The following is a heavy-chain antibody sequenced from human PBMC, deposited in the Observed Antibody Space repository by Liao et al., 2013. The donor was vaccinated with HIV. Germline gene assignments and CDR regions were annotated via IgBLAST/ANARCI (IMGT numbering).Heavy chain of an antibody. J-gene: IGHJ6*03. CDR3: ARDFHYYESSGWGYYYYMDV. CDR1: GGSISSGDYY. D-gene: IGHD3-22*01. V-gene: IGHV4-61*02. Sequence: QVQLQESGPGLVKPSQTLSLTCTVSGGSISSGDYYWSWIRQPAGKGLEWIGRLYTSGSSNYNPSLKSRVTMSVDTSKNQFSLKLSSVTAADTAVYYCARDFHYYESSGWGYYYYMDVWGKGTTVTVSS. CDR2: LYTSGSS.